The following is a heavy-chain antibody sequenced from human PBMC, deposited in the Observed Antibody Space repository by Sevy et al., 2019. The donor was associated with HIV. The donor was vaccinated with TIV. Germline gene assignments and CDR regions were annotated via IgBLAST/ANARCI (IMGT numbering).Heavy chain of an antibody. CDR1: GGSISSRGYY. D-gene: IGHD3-22*01. J-gene: IGHJ4*02. CDR2: INYSGTT. CDR3: ASYDSSGYYYYFDY. V-gene: IGHV4-31*11. Sequence: SETQSLTCAVSGGSISSRGYYWSWIRQHPGKGLEWIGYINYSGTTYYNASLKSRVTISVDTSKNQFSLNLSSVTAADTATYYCASYDSSGYYYYFDYWGQGTLVTVSS.